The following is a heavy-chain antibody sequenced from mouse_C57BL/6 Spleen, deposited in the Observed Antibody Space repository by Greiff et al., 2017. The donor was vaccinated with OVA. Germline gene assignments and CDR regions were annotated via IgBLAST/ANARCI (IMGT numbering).Heavy chain of an antibody. CDR3: ARCGSDYAMDY. V-gene: IGHV1-55*01. Sequence: QVQLQQSGAELVKPGASVKMSCKASGYTFTSYWITWVKQRPGQGLEWIGDIYPGSGSTNYNEKFKSKATLTVDTSSSTAYMQLSSLTSEDSAVYYCARCGSDYAMDYWGQGTSVTVSS. J-gene: IGHJ4*01. CDR2: IYPGSGST. CDR1: GYTFTSYW.